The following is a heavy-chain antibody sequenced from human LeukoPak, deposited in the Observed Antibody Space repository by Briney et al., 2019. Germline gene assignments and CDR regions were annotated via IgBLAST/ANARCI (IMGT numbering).Heavy chain of an antibody. Sequence: PSETLSLTCTVSGGSISSYYWSWVRQPPGKGVEGIGYIYYSGSTNYNPSLKSRVTISVDTSKNQFSLKLSSVTAADTAVYYCARGVVAVAGPLFDYWGQGTLVTVSS. CDR2: IYYSGST. CDR1: GGSISSYY. D-gene: IGHD6-19*01. J-gene: IGHJ4*02. CDR3: ARGVVAVAGPLFDY. V-gene: IGHV4-59*01.